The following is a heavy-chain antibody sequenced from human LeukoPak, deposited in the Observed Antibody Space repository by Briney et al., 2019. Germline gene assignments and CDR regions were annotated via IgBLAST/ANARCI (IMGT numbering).Heavy chain of an antibody. V-gene: IGHV4-59*01. J-gene: IGHJ5*02. CDR1: GGSISSYY. CDR3: ARGLRGGDYQLLPFGS. D-gene: IGHD3-22*01. Sequence: SETLSLTCTVSGGSISSYYWSWIRQPPGKGLEWIGYIYYSGSTNYNPSLKSRVTISVDTSKNQFSLKLSSVTAADTAVYYCARGLRGGDYQLLPFGSWGQGTLVTVSS. CDR2: IYYSGST.